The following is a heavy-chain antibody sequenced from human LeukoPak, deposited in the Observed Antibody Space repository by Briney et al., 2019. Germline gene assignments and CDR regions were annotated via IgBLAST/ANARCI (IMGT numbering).Heavy chain of an antibody. CDR2: INHSGST. CDR3: ASALDCSSTSCYGDAFDI. Sequence: SETLSLTCAVYGGSFSGYYWSWIRQPPGKGLEWIGEINHSGSTNYNPSLKSRVTISVDTSKNQFSLKLSSVTAADTAVYYCASALDCSSTSCYGDAFDIWGQETMVTVSS. D-gene: IGHD2-2*01. CDR1: GGSFSGYY. V-gene: IGHV4-34*01. J-gene: IGHJ3*02.